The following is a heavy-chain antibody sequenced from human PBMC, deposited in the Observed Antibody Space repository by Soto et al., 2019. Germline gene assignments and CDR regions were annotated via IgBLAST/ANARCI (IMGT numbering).Heavy chain of an antibody. D-gene: IGHD3-10*01. Sequence: QVQLEQSWSEVKKPGSSVKVSCKASGGTLSDHGVAWLRQAPGQGLEWMGGTIPVFNTAKYSQKFQGRVNVTADKFTNIAYMELSSLRSEDTAFYFCARGVYGSGNYYTGPSAFDIWGQGTMVIVSS. CDR1: GGTLSDHG. V-gene: IGHV1-69*06. CDR3: ARGVYGSGNYYTGPSAFDI. CDR2: TIPVFNTA. J-gene: IGHJ3*02.